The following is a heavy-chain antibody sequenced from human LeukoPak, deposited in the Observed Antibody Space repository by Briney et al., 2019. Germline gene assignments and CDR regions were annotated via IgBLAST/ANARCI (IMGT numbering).Heavy chain of an antibody. Sequence: SETLSLTCTVSGGSISSGGYYWSWIRQHPGKGLEWIGYIYYSGSTYYNPSLKSRVTISVDTSKNQFSLKLSSVTAADTAVYYCARARGELYSYGYPYYYYGMDVWGQGTTVTVSS. CDR3: ARARGELYSYGYPYYYYGMDV. D-gene: IGHD5-18*01. J-gene: IGHJ6*02. CDR2: IYYSGST. V-gene: IGHV4-31*03. CDR1: GGSISSGGYY.